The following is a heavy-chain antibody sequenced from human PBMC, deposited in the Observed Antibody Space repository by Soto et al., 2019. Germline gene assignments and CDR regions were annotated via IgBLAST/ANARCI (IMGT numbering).Heavy chain of an antibody. Sequence: EVQLLESGGGLVQPGVSLRLSCAASGFTFSNYAMSWVRQAPGMGLEWVSSISHTGGSTYYADSVKGRVTISRDNSKNALYLQMNSQRAEDTAVYFCVKNQGSAWYFDYWGQGTLVTVSS. CDR3: VKNQGSAWYFDY. D-gene: IGHD6-19*01. CDR1: GFTFSNYA. V-gene: IGHV3-23*01. J-gene: IGHJ4*02. CDR2: ISHTGGST.